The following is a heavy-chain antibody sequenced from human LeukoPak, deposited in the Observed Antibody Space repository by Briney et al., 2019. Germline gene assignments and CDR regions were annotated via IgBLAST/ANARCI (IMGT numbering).Heavy chain of an antibody. CDR2: IYYSGST. Sequence: SETLSLTCTVSGGSISSYYWSWIRQPPGKGLEWIGYIYYSGSTNYNPSLKSRVTISVDTSKNQFSLKLSSVTAADTAVYYCARQYASGWFDPWGQETLVTVSS. D-gene: IGHD2-8*01. CDR3: ARQYASGWFDP. CDR1: GGSISSYY. V-gene: IGHV4-59*01. J-gene: IGHJ5*02.